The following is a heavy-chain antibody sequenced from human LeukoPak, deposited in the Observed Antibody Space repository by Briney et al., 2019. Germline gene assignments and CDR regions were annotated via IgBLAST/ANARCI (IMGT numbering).Heavy chain of an antibody. CDR1: GYSLSDYY. CDR3: ARGIYRELPFDY. V-gene: IGHV3-11*01. CDR2: ISRSGSTR. J-gene: IGHJ4*02. D-gene: IGHD1-26*01. Sequence: PGGSLRLSCAPRGYSLSDYYMSSIPQALGKGLEWVSDISRSGSTRYYADSVKGRFTISRDNAKNSLYLRMNSLRADDTAVYYCARGIYRELPFDYWGQGTLVTVSS.